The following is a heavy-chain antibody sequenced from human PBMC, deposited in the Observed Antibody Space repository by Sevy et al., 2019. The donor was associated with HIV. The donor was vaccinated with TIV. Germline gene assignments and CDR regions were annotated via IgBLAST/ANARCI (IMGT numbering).Heavy chain of an antibody. CDR1: GFSFSRSP. V-gene: IGHV3-30-3*01. CDR3: AREGALTGGSIVNYGMDV. Sequence: GGSLRRSCAASGFSFSRSPMHWVRQAPGKGLEWVAVMSYNGNKKYNGASVKGRFTISRDDSKNTSNLQMNSLRGEDTAEYSCAREGALTGGSIVNYGMDVWGQGTPVTVSS. CDR2: MSYNGNKK. D-gene: IGHD3-16*02. J-gene: IGHJ6*02.